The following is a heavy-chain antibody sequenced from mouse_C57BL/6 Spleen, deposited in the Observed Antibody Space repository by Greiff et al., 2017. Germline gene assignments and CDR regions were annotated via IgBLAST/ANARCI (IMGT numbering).Heavy chain of an antibody. J-gene: IGHJ2*01. D-gene: IGHD4-1*01. CDR1: GFTFSNYW. CDR2: IRLKSDNYAT. V-gene: IGHV6-3*01. Sequence: EVKLMESGGGLVQPGGSMKLSCVASGFTFSNYWMNWVRQSPEKGLEWVAQIRLKSDNYATHYAESVKGRFTISRDDSKSSVYLQMNNLRAEDTGIYYCTRPETGSYYFDYCGQGTTLTVSS. CDR3: TRPETGSYYFDY.